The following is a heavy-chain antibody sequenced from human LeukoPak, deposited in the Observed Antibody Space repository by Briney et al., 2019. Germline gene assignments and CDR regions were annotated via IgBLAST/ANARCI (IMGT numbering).Heavy chain of an antibody. CDR3: ATPREEGATGFDY. Sequence: ASVKVSCKASGGTFSSYAISWVRQAPGQGLEWMGGIIPIFGTANYAQKFQGRVTITTDESTSTAYMELSSLRSEDTAVYYCATPREEGATGFDYWGQGTLVTVSS. V-gene: IGHV1-69*05. CDR1: GGTFSSYA. J-gene: IGHJ4*02. CDR2: IIPIFGTA. D-gene: IGHD1-26*01.